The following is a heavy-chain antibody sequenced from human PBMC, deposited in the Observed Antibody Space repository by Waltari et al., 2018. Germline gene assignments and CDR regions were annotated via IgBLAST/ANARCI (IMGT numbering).Heavy chain of an antibody. CDR1: GGSISSSSYY. V-gene: IGHV4-39*01. CDR2: IYYSGST. D-gene: IGHD7-27*01. CDR3: ARHTWGSPYYFDY. Sequence: KPSETLSLTCTVSGGSISSSSYYWGWIRQPPGKGLEWIGSIYYSGSTYYNPSLKSRVTISVDTSKNQFSLKLSSVTAADTAVYYCARHTWGSPYYFDYWGQGTLVTVSS. J-gene: IGHJ4*02.